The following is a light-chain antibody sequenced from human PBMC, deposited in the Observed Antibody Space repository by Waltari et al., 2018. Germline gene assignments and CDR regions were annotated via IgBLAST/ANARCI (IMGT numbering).Light chain of an antibody. CDR1: SNDVGRYNS. CDR3: SSQSSNNVVL. J-gene: IGLJ2*01. CDR2: DVS. Sequence: QSALTQPASVSGSPGQSVTISCTGTSNDVGRYNSVSWYQEHPGQAPRVIIYDVSDRPSGVSDRFSGSKSGNTASLTISGLQAEDEADYYCSSQSSNNVVLFGGGTKLTVL. V-gene: IGLV2-14*01.